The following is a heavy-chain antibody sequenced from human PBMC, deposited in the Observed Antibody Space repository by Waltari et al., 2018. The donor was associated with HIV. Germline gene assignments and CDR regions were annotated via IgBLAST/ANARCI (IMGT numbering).Heavy chain of an antibody. V-gene: IGHV5-51*03. CDR1: GYNFNTFW. D-gene: IGHD3-3*01. J-gene: IGHJ4*02. CDR3: ARYHVSPDDFGGNPRIFDYFDF. Sequence: EVQLVQSGAEVKKPGASLNIPCSASGYNFNTFWLGWVRQMPGQGLEYFGIIYPGDSDSRYNPSFKGQVTMSGDKSINAAYLQWSSLEASDAAMYFCARYHVSPDDFGGNPRIFDYFDFWGRGTQVTVSS. CDR2: IYPGDSDS.